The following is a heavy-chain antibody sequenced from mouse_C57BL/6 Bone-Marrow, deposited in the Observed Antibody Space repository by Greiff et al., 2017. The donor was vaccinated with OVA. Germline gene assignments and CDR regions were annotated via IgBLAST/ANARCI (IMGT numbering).Heavy chain of an antibody. CDR3: ARDDYYWYFDV. J-gene: IGHJ1*03. Sequence: EVHLVESGGGLVQSGRSLRLSCATSGFTFSDFYMEWVRQAPGKGLEWIAASRNKANDYTTEYSASVKGRFIVSRDTSQSIIYLQMNALRAEDTAIYYCARDDYYWYFDVWGTGTTVTVSS. CDR1: GFTFSDFY. V-gene: IGHV7-1*01. CDR2: SRNKANDYTT.